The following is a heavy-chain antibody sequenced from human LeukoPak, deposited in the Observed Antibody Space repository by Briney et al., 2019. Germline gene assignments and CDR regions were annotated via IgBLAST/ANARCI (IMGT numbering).Heavy chain of an antibody. J-gene: IGHJ5*02. CDR1: CGSISSYY. D-gene: IGHD3-16*01. CDR2: IYNSGST. Sequence: SETLSLTCTASCGSISSYYWSWIRQPAGKGLEWIGRIYNSGSTTYNPSLKSRVTMSVDTSKNQFSLKLSTVTAADTAVYYCARDSENTGEVKFDPWGQGTLVTVSS. V-gene: IGHV4-4*07. CDR3: ARDSENTGEVKFDP.